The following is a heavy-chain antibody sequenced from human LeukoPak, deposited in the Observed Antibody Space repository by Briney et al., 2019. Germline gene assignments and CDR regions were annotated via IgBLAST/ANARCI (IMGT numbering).Heavy chain of an antibody. CDR3: AKDLRARSSGWYSNAFDI. V-gene: IGHV3-73*01. J-gene: IGHJ3*02. CDR1: GFTFSGSA. CDR2: IRSKANSYAT. Sequence: GGSLKLSCAASGFTFSGSAMHWVRQASGKGLEWVGRIRSKANSYATAYAASVKGRFTISRDDSKNTAYLQMNSLRAEDTAVYYCAKDLRARSSGWYSNAFDIWGQGTMVTVSS. D-gene: IGHD6-19*01.